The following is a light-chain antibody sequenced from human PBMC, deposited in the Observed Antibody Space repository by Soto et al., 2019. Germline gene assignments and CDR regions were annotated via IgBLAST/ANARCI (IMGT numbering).Light chain of an antibody. CDR1: SSGVGSYSL. Sequence: QSALTQPASVSGSPGQSITISCTGTSSGVGSYSLVSWYQHHPGKAPKLMIYEGTKRPSGVSHRFSGSKSDNTASLTISGLQTEDEADYYCCSYAGSSTYVFGSGTKV. V-gene: IGLV2-23*01. CDR3: CSYAGSSTYV. J-gene: IGLJ1*01. CDR2: EGT.